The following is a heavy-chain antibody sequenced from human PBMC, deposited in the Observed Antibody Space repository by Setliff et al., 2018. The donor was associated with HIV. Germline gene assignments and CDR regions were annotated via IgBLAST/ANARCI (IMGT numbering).Heavy chain of an antibody. CDR1: GFTFSDHY. D-gene: IGHD3-10*01. CDR2: SRNKVNSYTT. CDR3: ARGRLLWSGSYYYYYMDV. V-gene: IGHV3-72*01. J-gene: IGHJ6*03. Sequence: GGSLRLSCAASGFTFSDHYMDWVRQAPGKGLEWVGRSRNKVNSYTTEYAASVKGRFTISRDDSKNSLYLQMNSLKTEDTAVYYCARGRLLWSGSYYYYYMDVWGKGTTVTVS.